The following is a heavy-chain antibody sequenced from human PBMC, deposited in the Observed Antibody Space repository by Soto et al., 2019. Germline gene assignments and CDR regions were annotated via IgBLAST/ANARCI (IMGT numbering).Heavy chain of an antibody. CDR2: ISSSGSDI. CDR3: VRPLPSGQTHARDV. Sequence: GGSLRLSCAASGFTFSTYSMNWVRKAPGKGLEWVSSISSSGSDIYYADPVKGRFTISRDTSKNTLYLQMDRLRDEDTAVYYCVRPLPSGQTHARDVWGQGTTVTVSS. D-gene: IGHD3-10*01. V-gene: IGHV3-21*04. J-gene: IGHJ6*02. CDR1: GFTFSTYS.